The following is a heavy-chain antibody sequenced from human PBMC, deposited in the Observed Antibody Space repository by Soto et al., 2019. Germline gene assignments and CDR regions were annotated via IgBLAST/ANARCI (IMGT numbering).Heavy chain of an antibody. CDR3: ARDAFSGYYYYGMDV. D-gene: IGHD3-10*01. V-gene: IGHV4-59*11. J-gene: IGHJ6*02. CDR1: GGSIGSQY. Sequence: SETLSLTCTVSGGSIGSQYWSWIRQPPGKGLEWIGYIYYSGSTDYNPSLKSRVTISVDTSKNQFSLKLSSVTAADTAVYYCARDAFSGYYYYGMDVWGQGTTVTVSS. CDR2: IYYSGST.